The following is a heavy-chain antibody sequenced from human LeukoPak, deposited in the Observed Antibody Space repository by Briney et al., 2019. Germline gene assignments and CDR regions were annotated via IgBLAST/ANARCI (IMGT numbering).Heavy chain of an antibody. CDR3: ARESAYSSSWRRFDY. J-gene: IGHJ4*02. V-gene: IGHV1-69*13. Sequence: SVTVSCTASGGTFSSYAISWVRQAPGQGLEWMGGIIPIFGTANYAQKFQGRVTITADESTSTAYMELSSLRSEDTAVYYCARESAYSSSWRRFDYWAQGTLVTVSS. D-gene: IGHD6-13*01. CDR2: IIPIFGTA. CDR1: GGTFSSYA.